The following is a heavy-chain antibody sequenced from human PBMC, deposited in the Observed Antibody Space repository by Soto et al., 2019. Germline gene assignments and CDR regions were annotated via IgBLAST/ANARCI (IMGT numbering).Heavy chain of an antibody. J-gene: IGHJ4*02. CDR2: IWYDGSNK. D-gene: IGHD3-10*01. CDR1: GFTFSSYG. CDR3: ASGEYYYGSGGLDS. Sequence: QVQLVESGGGVVQPGRSLRLSCAASGFTFSSYGMHWVRQAPGKGLEWVAVIWYDGSNKYYADSVKGRFTISRDNSKSTLYLQMNGLRAEDTAVYYCASGEYYYGSGGLDSCGQGTLVTVSS. V-gene: IGHV3-33*01.